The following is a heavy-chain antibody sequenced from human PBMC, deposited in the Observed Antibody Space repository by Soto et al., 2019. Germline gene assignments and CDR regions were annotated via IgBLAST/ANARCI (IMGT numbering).Heavy chain of an antibody. V-gene: IGHV4-4*07. Sequence: ETLSLTCTVPGDSICGYYWSWIRQPAGKGMEWILRIHTTEGTNYNPSLKRRVTMSIHTSNNQFYLKLSSLTAADTAVYYCARALSSAGGLYLDXSGQGTLVTVSX. J-gene: IGHJ4*02. D-gene: IGHD6-13*01. CDR3: ARALSSAGGLYLDX. CDR2: IHTTEGT. CDR1: GDSICGYY.